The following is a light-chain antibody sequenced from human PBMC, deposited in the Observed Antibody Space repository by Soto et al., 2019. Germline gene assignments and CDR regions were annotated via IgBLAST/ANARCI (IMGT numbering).Light chain of an antibody. CDR3: QQYNSYPDT. J-gene: IGKJ2*01. V-gene: IGKV1-5*03. CDR2: KAS. CDR1: QSISSR. Sequence: DIQMTQSPSTLSASVGDRVTITCRASQSISSRLAWYQQKPVKAPKLVIYKASSLESWVPSRFSGSGSGTEFTLTISSLQPDDFATYYCQQYNSYPDTFGQGTKLEIK.